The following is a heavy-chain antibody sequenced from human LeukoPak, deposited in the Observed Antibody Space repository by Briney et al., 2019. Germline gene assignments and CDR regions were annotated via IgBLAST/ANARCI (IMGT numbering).Heavy chain of an antibody. CDR2: IYASGTT. CDR3: ARDVSSWPFFDS. D-gene: IGHD6-13*01. Sequence: SETLSLTCTVSGGSIRSQYWSWSRQPAGRGVEWLVRIYASGTTTYSPSLKRGVTMSLATSKTPFSLKLFSVTAADTAVYFCARDVSSWPFFDSWGQGTQVTVSS. V-gene: IGHV4-4*07. CDR1: GGSIRSQY. J-gene: IGHJ4*02.